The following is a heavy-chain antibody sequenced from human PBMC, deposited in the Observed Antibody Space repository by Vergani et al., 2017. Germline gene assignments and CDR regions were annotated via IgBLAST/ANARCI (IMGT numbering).Heavy chain of an antibody. J-gene: IGHJ5*02. CDR3: ARGCGSTSCYKRGEDWCDP. V-gene: IGHV1-46*01. CDR2: INPSGGST. CDR1: GYTFTSYY. D-gene: IGHD2-2*02. Sequence: QVQLVQSGAEVKKPGASVKVSCQASGYTFTSYYIHWVRQAPGQRLELMGIINPSGGSTNYAQKFQGRVTMTRDTSTSTVFMELSSLRSEDTAVYYCARGCGSTSCYKRGEDWCDPWGQGTLVTVSS.